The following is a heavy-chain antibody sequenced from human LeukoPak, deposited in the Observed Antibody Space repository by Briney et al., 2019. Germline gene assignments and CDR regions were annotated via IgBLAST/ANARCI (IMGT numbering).Heavy chain of an antibody. CDR3: ARALYDSSGYYYMEGYYYMDV. V-gene: IGHV1-69*05. Sequence: GASVKVSCKASGGTFSSYAISWVRQAPGQGLEWMGGIVPIFGTANYAQKFQGRVTITTDESTSTAYMELSSLRSEDTAVYYCARALYDSSGYYYMEGYYYMDVWGKGTTVTVSS. J-gene: IGHJ6*03. CDR2: IVPIFGTA. D-gene: IGHD3-22*01. CDR1: GGTFSSYA.